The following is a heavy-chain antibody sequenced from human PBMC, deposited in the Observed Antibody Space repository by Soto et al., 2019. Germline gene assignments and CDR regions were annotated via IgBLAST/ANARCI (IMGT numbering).Heavy chain of an antibody. CDR1: GFSLSNARMG. J-gene: IGHJ2*01. CDR2: IFSNDEK. D-gene: IGHD3-16*01. Sequence: QVTLKESGPVLVKPTETLTLTCTVSGFSLSNARMGVSWIRQPPGKALEWLAHIFSNDEKSYSTSLKSRLTISKDTSKRQVVLTMTNMHPVDTATYYCARIRYGSHPHDPNPHDWYFDLWGRGTLVTVSS. CDR3: ARIRYGSHPHDPNPHDWYFDL. V-gene: IGHV2-26*01.